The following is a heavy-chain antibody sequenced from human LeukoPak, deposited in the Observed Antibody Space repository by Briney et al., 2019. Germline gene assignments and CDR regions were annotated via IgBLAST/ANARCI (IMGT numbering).Heavy chain of an antibody. Sequence: GGSLRLSCAASGFTFSSYAMSWVRQAPGKGLEWVSAISGSGGSTYYADSVKGRFTISRDNSQNTLYLQMNSLRADDTAVYYCAKDTTLIRGLIRGGAFDIWGQGTMVTVSS. D-gene: IGHD3-10*01. V-gene: IGHV3-23*01. CDR3: AKDTTLIRGLIRGGAFDI. CDR1: GFTFSSYA. J-gene: IGHJ3*02. CDR2: ISGSGGST.